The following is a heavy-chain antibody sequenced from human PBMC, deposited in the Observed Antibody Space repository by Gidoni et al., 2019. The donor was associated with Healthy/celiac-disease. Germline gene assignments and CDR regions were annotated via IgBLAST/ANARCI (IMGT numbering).Heavy chain of an antibody. CDR1: GYTFIGYY. CDR3: ARAHLHYFDY. J-gene: IGHJ4*02. Sequence: QVQLVQSGAAVKKPGASVKVSCTASGYTFIGYYMYWVRQAPGPGLEWMGWINPNSGGTKYAQKLQGRDTMTRDTSISTAYMELSRLRSDDTAGYYCARAHLHYFDYWGQGTLVTVSS. CDR2: INPNSGGT. V-gene: IGHV1-2*02.